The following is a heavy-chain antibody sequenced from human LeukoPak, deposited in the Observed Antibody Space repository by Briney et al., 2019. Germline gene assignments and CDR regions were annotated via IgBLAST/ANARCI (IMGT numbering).Heavy chain of an antibody. J-gene: IGHJ4*02. V-gene: IGHV3-11*01. CDR1: GFTFTDYY. D-gene: IGHD3-10*01. Sequence: GGSLRLSCSASGFTFTDYYMSWIRQAPGKGLEWVSYISPSGTVIYYGDSVKGRFTISRDNAKKSLYLQMNSLRAEDTAVYYCAKFQGGSGSYFDYWGQGTLVTVSS. CDR3: AKFQGGSGSYFDY. CDR2: ISPSGTVI.